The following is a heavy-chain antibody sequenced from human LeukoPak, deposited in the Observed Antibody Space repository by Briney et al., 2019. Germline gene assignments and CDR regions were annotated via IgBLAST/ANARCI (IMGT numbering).Heavy chain of an antibody. CDR1: GFTFDDYA. CDR2: ISWNSGSI. CDR3: AKDTSRYSGSYYFDY. Sequence: GRSLRLSCAASGFTFDDYAMHWVRQGPGKGLEWVSGISWNSGSIGYADSVKGRFTISRDNAKNSLYLQMNNLRAEDTALYYCAKDTSRYSGSYYFDYWGQGTLVTVSS. V-gene: IGHV3-9*01. D-gene: IGHD1-26*01. J-gene: IGHJ4*02.